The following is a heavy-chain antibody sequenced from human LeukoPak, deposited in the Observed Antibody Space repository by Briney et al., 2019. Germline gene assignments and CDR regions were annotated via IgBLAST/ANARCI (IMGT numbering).Heavy chain of an antibody. CDR2: INHSGST. CDR1: GGSFSGYY. D-gene: IGHD2-2*01. CDR3: ARGTLYCSSTSCYGYLFDY. J-gene: IGHJ4*02. V-gene: IGHV4-34*01. Sequence: SETLSLTCAVYGGSFSGYYWSWIRQPPGKGLEWIGEINHSGSTNYNPSLKSRVTISVDTSKNQFSLKLSSVTAADTAVYYCARGTLYCSSTSCYGYLFDYWGQGTLVTVSS.